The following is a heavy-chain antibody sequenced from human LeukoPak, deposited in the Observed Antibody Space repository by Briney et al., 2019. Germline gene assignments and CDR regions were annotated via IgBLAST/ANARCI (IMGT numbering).Heavy chain of an antibody. Sequence: AGGSLRLSCAASGFTFSSYGMSWVRQAPGKGLEWVSAISGSGGSTYYADSVKGRFTISRDNSKNTLYLQMNSLRAEDTAVYYCAKADGLVRHLDYWGQGTLVTVSS. D-gene: IGHD6-19*01. CDR2: ISGSGGST. CDR1: GFTFSSYG. J-gene: IGHJ4*02. CDR3: AKADGLVRHLDY. V-gene: IGHV3-23*01.